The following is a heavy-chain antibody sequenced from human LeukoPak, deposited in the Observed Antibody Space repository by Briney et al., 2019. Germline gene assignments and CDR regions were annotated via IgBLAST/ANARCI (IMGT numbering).Heavy chain of an antibody. CDR1: GGSFSGYY. J-gene: IGHJ4*02. CDR2: INHSGST. V-gene: IGHV4-34*01. D-gene: IGHD3-22*01. CDR3: ARENYYDSSGPPDY. Sequence: SETLSLTCAVYGGSFSGYYWSWIRQPPGKGLEWIGEINHSGSTNYNPSLKSRVTISVDTSKNQFSLKLNSVTAADTAVYYCARENYYDSSGPPDYWGQGTLVTVSS.